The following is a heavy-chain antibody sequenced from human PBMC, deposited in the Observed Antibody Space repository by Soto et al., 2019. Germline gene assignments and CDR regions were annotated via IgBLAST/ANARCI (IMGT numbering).Heavy chain of an antibody. D-gene: IGHD3-22*01. J-gene: IGHJ4*02. CDR2: FFYSGST. CDR1: GGSISSSGYY. V-gene: IGHV4-31*03. CDR3: ARAPYYFDGSAFYSFDY. Sequence: PSETLSLTCTVFGGSISSSGYYWSWIRQHPGKCLVFFGYFFYSGSTYYNPSLKSRFTISIDTSKNQFSLKLSFFTAADTAFFFCARAPYYFDGSAFYSFDYWGQGTLVTVSS.